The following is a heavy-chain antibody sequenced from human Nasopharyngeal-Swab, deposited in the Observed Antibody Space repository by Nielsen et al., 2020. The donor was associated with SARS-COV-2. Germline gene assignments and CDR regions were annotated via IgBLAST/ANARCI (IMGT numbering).Heavy chain of an antibody. J-gene: IGHJ6*02. D-gene: IGHD2-21*01. CDR3: AKAPYLRGLDV. Sequence: GESLKISCVASGFTFSDHWMNWVRQAPGKGLEWVGRIKSKSDGGTTDYAAPVKGRFTISRDDSKNTLFLQLNSLKSEDTAVYYCAKAPYLRGLDVWGQGTTVTVSS. V-gene: IGHV3-15*01. CDR1: GFTFSDHW. CDR2: IKSKSDGGTT.